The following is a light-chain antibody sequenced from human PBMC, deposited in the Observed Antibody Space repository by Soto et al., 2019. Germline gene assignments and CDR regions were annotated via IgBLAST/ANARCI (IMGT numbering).Light chain of an antibody. V-gene: IGLV1-47*01. CDR2: TNN. Sequence: QPVLTQPPSASGTPGQRVTISCSGSSSNIGSNFVHWYQHLPGAAPKLLIYTNNHRPSGVPDRFSGSKSGTSASLAISGLRSEDEADYYCATWDDSLSGVIFGGGTKVTVL. CDR1: SSNIGSNF. J-gene: IGLJ2*01. CDR3: ATWDDSLSGVI.